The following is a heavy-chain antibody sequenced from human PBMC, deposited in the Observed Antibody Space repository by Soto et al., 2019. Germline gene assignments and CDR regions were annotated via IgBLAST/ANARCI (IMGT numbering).Heavy chain of an antibody. CDR2: IYYSGST. J-gene: IGHJ3*02. D-gene: IGHD4-17*01. CDR3: ARNFYGDYDGAFDI. CDR1: GGSISSYY. V-gene: IGHV4-59*01. Sequence: QVQLQESGPGLVKPSETLSLTCTVSGGSISSYYWSWIRQSPGKRLEWIGYIYYSGSTNYNPSLNSRVTMSVDTSKNQFSQKVNSVPAADTAVYYCARNFYGDYDGAFDIWGQGTMVTVSS.